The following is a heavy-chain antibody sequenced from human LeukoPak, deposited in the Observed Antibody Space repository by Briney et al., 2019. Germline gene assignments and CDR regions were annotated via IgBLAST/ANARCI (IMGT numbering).Heavy chain of an antibody. V-gene: IGHV3-21*01. CDR2: ISSSSSYI. CDR1: GFTFSSYA. J-gene: IGHJ4*02. D-gene: IGHD4-23*01. Sequence: PGGSLRLSCAASGFTFSSYAMSWVRQAPGKGLEWVSSISSSSSYIYYADSVKGRFTISRDNAKNSLYLQMNSLRAEDTAVYYCASSLRWASDYWGQGTLVTVSS. CDR3: ASSLRWASDY.